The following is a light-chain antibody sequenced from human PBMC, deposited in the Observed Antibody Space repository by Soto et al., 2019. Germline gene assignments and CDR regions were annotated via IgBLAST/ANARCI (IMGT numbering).Light chain of an antibody. V-gene: IGLV1-44*01. J-gene: IGLJ3*02. CDR1: SSNIGSNS. CDR2: GDN. CDR3: ASWAERMKCWV. Sequence: QSVLIQPPSVSGTPGQRVTISCSGSSSNIGSNSANWYQQLPGTAPGLLIYGDNKRPSRVPDRFSGSKSGTSASLAISGLQAGDEADYYCASWAERMKCWVFGGGTKLTVL.